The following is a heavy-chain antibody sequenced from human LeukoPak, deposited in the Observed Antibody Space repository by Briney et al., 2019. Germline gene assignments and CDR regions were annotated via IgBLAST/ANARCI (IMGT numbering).Heavy chain of an antibody. V-gene: IGHV5-51*01. CDR2: IYPGDSDT. CDR1: GYSFSNYW. J-gene: IGHJ4*02. CDR3: ARQYGRPIDY. D-gene: IGHD4-17*01. Sequence: PGGSLRLSCKGSGYSFSNYWIGWVRQMPGKGLEWMGIIYPGDSDTRYSPPFQGQVTISVDESINTAYLQWSSLEASDTAMYYCARQYGRPIDYWGQGTLVTVSS.